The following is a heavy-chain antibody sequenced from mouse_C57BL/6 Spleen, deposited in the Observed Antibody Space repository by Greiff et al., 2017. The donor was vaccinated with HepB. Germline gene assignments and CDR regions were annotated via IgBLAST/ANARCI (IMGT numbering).Heavy chain of an antibody. D-gene: IGHD2-13*01. CDR3: ARWDYLGAMDY. CDR1: GYTFTSYW. J-gene: IGHJ4*01. V-gene: IGHV1-64*01. Sequence: QVQLQQPGAELVKPGASVKLSCKASGYTFTSYWMHWVKQRPGQGLEWIGMIHPNSGSTNYNEKFKSKATLTVDKSSSTAYMQLSSLTSEDSAVYYCARWDYLGAMDYWGQGTSVTVSS. CDR2: IHPNSGST.